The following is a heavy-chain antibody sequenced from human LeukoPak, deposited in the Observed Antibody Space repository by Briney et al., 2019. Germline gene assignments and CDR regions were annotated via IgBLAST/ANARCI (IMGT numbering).Heavy chain of an antibody. D-gene: IGHD3-10*01. CDR2: ISSTTGRII. CDR3: ARYYSDAFDV. Sequence: PGGSLRLSCAASGFTFSDYYMTWIRQAPGKGLEWLSYISSTTGRIIYYADPVKGRFTISRDNTKNSLFLQMVSLRVEDTAVYYCARYYSDAFDVWGQGTVVTVSS. V-gene: IGHV3-11*04. J-gene: IGHJ3*01. CDR1: GFTFSDYY.